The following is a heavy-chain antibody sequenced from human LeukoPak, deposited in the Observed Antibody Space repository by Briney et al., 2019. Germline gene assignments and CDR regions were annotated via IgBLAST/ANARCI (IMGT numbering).Heavy chain of an antibody. Sequence: SETLSLTCTVSGGSISNFYWSWIRQPPGKGLEWVGYIYSSGSTNYNPSLKSRVTISVDTSKNQFSLKLGSVTAADTAVYYCATSGYPPVFDYWGQGTLVTVSS. CDR3: ATSGYPPVFDY. J-gene: IGHJ4*02. CDR2: IYSSGST. CDR1: GGSISNFY. D-gene: IGHD3-22*01. V-gene: IGHV4-59*01.